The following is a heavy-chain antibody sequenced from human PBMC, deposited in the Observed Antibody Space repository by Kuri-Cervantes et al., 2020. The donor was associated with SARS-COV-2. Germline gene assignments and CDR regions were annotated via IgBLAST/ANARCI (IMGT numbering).Heavy chain of an antibody. CDR2: ISSSSSTI. V-gene: IGHV3-48*02. CDR3: ARDVLADLYYGMDV. D-gene: IGHD2-8*01. J-gene: IGHJ6*02. CDR1: GFTFSSYS. Sequence: GESLKISCSASGFTFSSYSMNWVRQAPGKGLEWVSYISSSSSTIYYADSVKGRFTISRDNAKNSLYLQMNSLRDEDTAVYYCARDVLADLYYGMDVWGQGTTVTVSS.